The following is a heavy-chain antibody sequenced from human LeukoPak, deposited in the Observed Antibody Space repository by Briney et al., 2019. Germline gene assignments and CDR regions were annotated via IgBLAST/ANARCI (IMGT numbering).Heavy chain of an antibody. CDR2: ISSSTTNM. D-gene: IGHD6-6*01. CDR1: GFTFSTYA. J-gene: IGHJ4*02. V-gene: IGHV3-48*01. Sequence: PGRSLRLSCAASGFTFSTYAIHWVRQAPGKGLEWVSYISSSTTNMYYADSVKGRFTISRDNAKNSLYLQMNSLRAEDTAVYYCAREYSSSSGRSFDYWGQGTLVTVSS. CDR3: AREYSSSSGRSFDY.